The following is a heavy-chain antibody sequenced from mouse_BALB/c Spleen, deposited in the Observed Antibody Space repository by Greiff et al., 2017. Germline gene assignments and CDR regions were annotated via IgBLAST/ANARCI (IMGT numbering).Heavy chain of an antibody. D-gene: IGHD2-4*01. CDR2: ISSGGST. CDR1: GFTFSSYA. CDR3: ARGTMITTWFAY. Sequence: EVKLVESGGGLVQPGGSLKLSCAASGFTFSSYAMSWVRQTPEKRLEWVASISSGGSTYYPDSVKGRFTISRDNARDILYLQMSSLRSEDTAMYYCARGTMITTWFAYWGQGTLVTVSA. J-gene: IGHJ3*01. V-gene: IGHV5-6-5*01.